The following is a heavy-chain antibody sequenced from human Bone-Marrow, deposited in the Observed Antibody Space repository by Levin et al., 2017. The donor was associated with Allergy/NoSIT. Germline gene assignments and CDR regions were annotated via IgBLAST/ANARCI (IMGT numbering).Heavy chain of an antibody. CDR3: ARSNRMASGGLKSTLKY. CDR2: ISDDGTVE. J-gene: IGHJ4*02. CDR1: GFTFTNYA. V-gene: IGHV3-30-3*01. Sequence: QAGGSLRLSCAASGFTFTNYAMHWVRQGPGKGLEWMAVISDDGTVENYADSVKGRFTVSRDNSRNTLFLQLNSLRPEDTAMYFCARSNRMASGGLKSTLKYWGPGTLVIVSS. D-gene: IGHD1-14*01.